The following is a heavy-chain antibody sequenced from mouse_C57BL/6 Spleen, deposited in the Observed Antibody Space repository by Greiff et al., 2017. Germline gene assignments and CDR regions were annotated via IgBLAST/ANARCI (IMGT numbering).Heavy chain of an antibody. V-gene: IGHV1-59*01. CDR3: ARSPPYGSTSWFAY. CDR1: GYTFTSYW. Sequence: VQLQQPGAELVRPGTSVKLSCKASGYTFTSYWMHWVKQRPGQGLEWIGVIDPSDSYTNYNQKFKGKATLTVDTSSSTAYMPLSSLTSEDSAVYYCARSPPYGSTSWFAYWGQGTLVTVSA. D-gene: IGHD5-1*01. J-gene: IGHJ3*01. CDR2: IDPSDSYT.